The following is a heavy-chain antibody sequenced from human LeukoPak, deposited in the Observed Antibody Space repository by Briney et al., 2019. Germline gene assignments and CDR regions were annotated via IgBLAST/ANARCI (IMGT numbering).Heavy chain of an antibody. CDR1: GSTFSSYE. D-gene: IGHD2-8*01. V-gene: IGHV3-48*03. CDR3: TRERMNAFDI. J-gene: IGHJ3*02. Sequence: PGGSLRLSCAASGSTFSSYEMNWVRQAPGKGLEWVSYISDSDSTKYYADSVKGRFTISRDNAKNSLYLQMNSLRAEDTAVYYCTRERMNAFDIWGQGTMVTVSS. CDR2: ISDSDSTK.